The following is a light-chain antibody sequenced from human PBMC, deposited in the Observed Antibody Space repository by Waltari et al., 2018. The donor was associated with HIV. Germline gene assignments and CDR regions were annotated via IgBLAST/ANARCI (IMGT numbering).Light chain of an antibody. J-gene: IGKJ4*01. CDR1: RGISSY. Sequence: DIQFTQSPSFLSASVGDRVTITCRATRGISSYLAWHQQKPGKAPKLLIYAASTLQSGVPSRFSGSGSGTECTLTISSLQPEDSATYYCQFLDSYPLFGGGTKVEVK. V-gene: IGKV1-9*01. CDR2: AAS. CDR3: QFLDSYPL.